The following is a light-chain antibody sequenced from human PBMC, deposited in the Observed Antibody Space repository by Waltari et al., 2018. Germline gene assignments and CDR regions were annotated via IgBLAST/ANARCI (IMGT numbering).Light chain of an antibody. CDR2: EVR. Sequence: QSSLTQPASVSGSPGQSITISCTGTSSDVGRFNYVSWYQLHPGKAPKLMIYEVRYRPSGVSIRFSGSKSGSTASLTISGLQAEDEADYFCSSYTSTNTYVFGSGSKVTVL. J-gene: IGLJ1*01. CDR3: SSYTSTNTYV. CDR1: SSDVGRFNY. V-gene: IGLV2-14*01.